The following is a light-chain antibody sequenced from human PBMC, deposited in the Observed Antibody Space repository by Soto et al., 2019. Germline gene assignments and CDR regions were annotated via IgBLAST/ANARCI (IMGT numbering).Light chain of an antibody. J-gene: IGKJ4*01. CDR1: QSVSSK. CDR3: PQRNNWPLT. Sequence: EIVLTQSPATLSLSPGERATLSCRASQSVSSKLAWYQQKPGQAPRLLIYDASNWSTGIPARFSGSGSGTDFTLTISSLTPEDIRVYYCPQRNNWPLTFGGATKEEIK. CDR2: DAS. V-gene: IGKV3-11*01.